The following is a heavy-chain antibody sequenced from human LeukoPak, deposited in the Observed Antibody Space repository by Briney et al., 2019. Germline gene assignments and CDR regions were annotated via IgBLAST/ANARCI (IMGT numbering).Heavy chain of an antibody. D-gene: IGHD2-2*01. CDR2: ISWNSGTI. J-gene: IGHJ6*03. CDR3: AKDHSSTSYDYMDV. V-gene: IGHV3-9*01. CDR1: GFTFDDFT. Sequence: GGSLRLSCAASGFTFDDFTMHWVQQAPGKGLEWVSGISWNSGTIVYANSVKGRFTISRDNAKNSLYLQMNSLRAEDTALYYCAKDHSSTSYDYMDVWGKGTTVTISS.